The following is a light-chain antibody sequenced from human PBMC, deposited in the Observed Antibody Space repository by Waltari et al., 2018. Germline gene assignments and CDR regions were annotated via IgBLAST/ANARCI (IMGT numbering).Light chain of an antibody. CDR2: DVN. CDR1: SSDVGGYNF. CDR3: SSYAGSNNLI. Sequence: QSALTQPPSASGSPGQSVTISCTGTSSDVGGYNFVSWYQQHPGKAPNLLVYDVNKWPSGVPDRFPGSKSGNTASLTVSGLQAEDEADYYCSSYAGSNNLIFGGGTKLTVL. V-gene: IGLV2-8*01. J-gene: IGLJ2*01.